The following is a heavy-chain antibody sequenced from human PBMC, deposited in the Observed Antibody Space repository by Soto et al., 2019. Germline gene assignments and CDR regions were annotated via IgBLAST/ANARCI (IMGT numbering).Heavy chain of an antibody. J-gene: IGHJ6*02. CDR3: ARIGRYYDSSGYYPSGGTDV. CDR2: IYYSGST. V-gene: IGHV4-61*01. Sequence: RSETLSLTCTVSGGSVSSGSYYWSWIRQPPGKGLEWIGYIYYSGSTNYNPSLKSRVTISVDTSKNQFSLKLSSVTAADTAVYYCARIGRYYDSSGYYPSGGTDVWGQGTTVTVSS. D-gene: IGHD3-22*01. CDR1: GGSVSSGSYY.